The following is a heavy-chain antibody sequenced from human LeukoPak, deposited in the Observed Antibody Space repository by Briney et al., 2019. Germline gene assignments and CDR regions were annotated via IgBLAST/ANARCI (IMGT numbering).Heavy chain of an antibody. CDR1: GGSISSGDYY. CDR3: ARGLVVPAAPHYYYYYGMDV. Sequence: PSETLSLTCTVSGGSISSGDYYWSWIRQPPGKGLEWIGEINHSGSTNYNPSLKSRVTISVDTSKNQFSLKLSSVTAADTAVYYCARGLVVPAAPHYYYYYGMDVWGQGTTVTVSS. J-gene: IGHJ6*02. D-gene: IGHD2-2*01. CDR2: INHSGST. V-gene: IGHV4-39*07.